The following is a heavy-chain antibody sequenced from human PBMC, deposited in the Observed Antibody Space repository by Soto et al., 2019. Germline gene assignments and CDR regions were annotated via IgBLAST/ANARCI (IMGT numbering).Heavy chain of an antibody. D-gene: IGHD3-10*01. CDR3: LRGRYGSQIH. Sequence: EVRLVESGGGLVQPGGSLRLSCAASGFIVSSNYMTWVRQAPGKGLEWVSLLYSGGATHYAASVKGRFTISSHSSQITLFLQMNSLRTEDTATYYCLRGRYGSQIHWGQGTKVTVSS. V-gene: IGHV3-53*04. CDR1: GFIVSSNY. J-gene: IGHJ4*02. CDR2: LYSGGAT.